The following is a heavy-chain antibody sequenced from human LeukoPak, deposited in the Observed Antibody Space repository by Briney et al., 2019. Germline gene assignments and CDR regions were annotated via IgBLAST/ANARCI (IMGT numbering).Heavy chain of an antibody. V-gene: IGHV1-8*01. Sequence: ASVKVSCKASGYTFTSYDINWVRQATGQGLEWMGWMNPNSGNTGYAQKFQGRVTMTRNTSISTAYMELSSLRSEDTAVYYCARLLPNIAALDYWGQGTLVTVSS. J-gene: IGHJ4*02. CDR3: ARLLPNIAALDY. CDR2: MNPNSGNT. D-gene: IGHD6-13*01. CDR1: GYTFTSYD.